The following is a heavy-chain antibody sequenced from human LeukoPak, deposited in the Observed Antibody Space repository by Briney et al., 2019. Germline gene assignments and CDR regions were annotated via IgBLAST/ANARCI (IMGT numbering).Heavy chain of an antibody. D-gene: IGHD6-19*01. J-gene: IGHJ4*02. CDR2: ISSNGGNT. CDR3: ARIRGGWYFDY. Sequence: GGSLRLSCAASGITFSSYAMHWFRQAPGKGLEYVSSISSNGGNTYYANSVKGRFTISRDNSKNTLYLQMGSLRAEDMAVYYCARIRGGWYFDYWGQGTLVTVSS. CDR1: GITFSSYA. V-gene: IGHV3-64*01.